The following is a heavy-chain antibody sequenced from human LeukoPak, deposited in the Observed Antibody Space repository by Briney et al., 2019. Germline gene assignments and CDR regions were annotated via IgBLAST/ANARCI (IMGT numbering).Heavy chain of an antibody. CDR3: ARDSFFYSLYSPTTPDY. CDR1: GYTFTSCY. Sequence: ASVTVSCTASGYTFTSCYMHWVRQAPGQGLEWMGIINPSGGSTSYAQKFQGRVTMTRDTSTSTVYMELSSLRSEDTAVYYCARDSFFYSLYSPTTPDYWGQGTLVTVSS. V-gene: IGHV1-46*01. CDR2: INPSGGST. J-gene: IGHJ4*02. D-gene: IGHD2/OR15-2a*01.